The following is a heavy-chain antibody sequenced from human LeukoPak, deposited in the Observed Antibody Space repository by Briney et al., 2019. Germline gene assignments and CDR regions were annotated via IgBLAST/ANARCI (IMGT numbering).Heavy chain of an antibody. CDR1: GLTFDDYA. J-gene: IGHJ4*02. Sequence: GGSLRLSCAASGLTFDDYAMHWVRQAPGKGLEWVSGISWNSGSIGYADSVKGRFTISRDNAKNSLYLQMNSLRAEDMALYYCAKDIGYDFWSGLDYWGQGTLVTVSS. D-gene: IGHD3-3*01. CDR3: AKDIGYDFWSGLDY. V-gene: IGHV3-9*03. CDR2: ISWNSGSI.